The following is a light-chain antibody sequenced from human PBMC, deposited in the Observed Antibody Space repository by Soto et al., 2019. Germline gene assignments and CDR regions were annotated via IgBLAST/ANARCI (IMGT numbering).Light chain of an antibody. V-gene: IGKV3-20*01. CDR1: QSVSSSY. J-gene: IGKJ4*01. CDR2: GAS. Sequence: EIVLTQSPGTLSLSPGERATLSCRASQSVSSSYLAWYQQKPGQAPMLLIYGASTRATAVPDRFTGSGSGTDFTFTISRLESEDFAVYFCQQDGSSPLTFGGVTKVEIK. CDR3: QQDGSSPLT.